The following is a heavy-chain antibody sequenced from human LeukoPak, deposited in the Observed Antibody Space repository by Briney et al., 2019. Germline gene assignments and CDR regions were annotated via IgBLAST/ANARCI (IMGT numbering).Heavy chain of an antibody. Sequence: SETLSLTCTVSGGSISSYYWSWIRQPPGKGLEWIGYIYYSGSTNYNPSLKSRVTISVDTSKNQFSLKLSSVTAADTAVYYCASLEMVQGVISYYYYYMDVWGKGTTVTVSS. CDR1: GGSISSYY. D-gene: IGHD3-10*01. J-gene: IGHJ6*03. CDR3: ASLEMVQGVISYYYYYMDV. CDR2: IYYSGST. V-gene: IGHV4-59*01.